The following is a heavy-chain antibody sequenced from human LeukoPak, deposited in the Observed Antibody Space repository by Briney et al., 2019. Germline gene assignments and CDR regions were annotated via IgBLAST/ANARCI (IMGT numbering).Heavy chain of an antibody. CDR1: GYSISSGYY. V-gene: IGHV4-38-2*02. J-gene: IGHJ5*02. Sequence: SETLSLTCTVSGYSISSGYYWGWIRQPPGKGLEWIGSIYQSGSTYYNPSLKSRVTISVDTSKNQFSLKLSSVTAADTAVYYCARDFPWYYDFWSGYQNWFDPWGQGTLVTVSS. D-gene: IGHD3-3*01. CDR2: IYQSGST. CDR3: ARDFPWYYDFWSGYQNWFDP.